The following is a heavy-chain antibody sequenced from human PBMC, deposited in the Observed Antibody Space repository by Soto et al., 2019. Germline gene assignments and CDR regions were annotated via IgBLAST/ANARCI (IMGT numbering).Heavy chain of an antibody. CDR3: ARAREARLDYFDY. CDR2: ISYDGSNK. Sequence: GGSLRLSCAASGFTFSSYAMHWVRQAPGKGLEWVAVISYDGSNKYYADSVKGRFTISRDNSKNTLYLQMNSLRAEDTAVYYCARAREARLDYFDYWGQGTLVTVSS. V-gene: IGHV3-30-3*01. CDR1: GFTFSSYA. D-gene: IGHD3-16*01. J-gene: IGHJ4*02.